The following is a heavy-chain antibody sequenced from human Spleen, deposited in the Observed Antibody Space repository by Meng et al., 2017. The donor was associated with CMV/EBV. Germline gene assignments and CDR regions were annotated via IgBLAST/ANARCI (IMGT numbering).Heavy chain of an antibody. CDR3: ARDWGDVRGGFDF. Sequence: QVKPRQSGPGLVNPLQTPSLTCAISGDSVSSNSAAWNWIRQFPSRGLGWLGRTYYRSKYYNDYALSVKSRITINPDTSKNQFSLQLNSVTPEDTAIYYCARDWGDVRGGFDFWGQGTLVTVSS. CDR1: GDSVSSNSAA. J-gene: IGHJ4*02. CDR2: TYYRSKYYN. V-gene: IGHV6-1*01. D-gene: IGHD3-10*02.